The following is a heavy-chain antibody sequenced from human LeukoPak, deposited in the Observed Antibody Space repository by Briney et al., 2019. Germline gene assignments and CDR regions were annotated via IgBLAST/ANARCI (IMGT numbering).Heavy chain of an antibody. CDR1: GFTFSSYA. J-gene: IGHJ4*02. CDR2: ISYDGSNK. CDR3: ARDAYGDYEVSWFDY. Sequence: GGSLRLSCAASGFTFSSYAMHWVRQAPGKGLEWVAVISYDGSNKYYADSVKGRFTISRDNSKSTLYLQMNSLRAEDTAVYYCARDAYGDYEVSWFDYWGQGTLVTVSS. V-gene: IGHV3-30-3*01. D-gene: IGHD4-17*01.